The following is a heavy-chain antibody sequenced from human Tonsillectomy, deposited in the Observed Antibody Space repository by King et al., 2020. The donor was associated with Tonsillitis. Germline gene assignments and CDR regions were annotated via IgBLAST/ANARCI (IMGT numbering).Heavy chain of an antibody. J-gene: IGHJ4*02. D-gene: IGHD5-18*01. CDR1: GCTFITYA. CDR2: ISYDGDNL. CDR3: ARERLQLCDY. V-gene: IGHV3-30*10. Sequence: HVQLVESGGGVGQPGMSLRLSCAVSGCTFITYAMHWFLPAPVTGLVWVGVISYDGDNLYHKDSVKGRFTISRDNSKNTLYLQMNSLRPEDTAVYYCARERLQLCDYWGQGTLVTVSS.